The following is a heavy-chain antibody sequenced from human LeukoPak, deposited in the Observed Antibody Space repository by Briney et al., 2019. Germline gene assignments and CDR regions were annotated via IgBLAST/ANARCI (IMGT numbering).Heavy chain of an antibody. CDR2: IKDDGSQK. D-gene: IGHD6-19*01. CDR1: GYTFSGYW. J-gene: IGHJ4*02. V-gene: IGHV3-7*03. Sequence: GGSLRLSCAASGYTFSGYWMTWVRQAPGKGLEWVANIKDDGSQKYYVDSVKGRFTVSRDNAKNSLYLQINSLRAEDTAVYYCARGSGWCDYWGQGTLVTVSS. CDR3: ARGSGWCDY.